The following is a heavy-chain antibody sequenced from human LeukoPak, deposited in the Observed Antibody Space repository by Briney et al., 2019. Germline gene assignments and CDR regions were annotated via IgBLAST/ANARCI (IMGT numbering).Heavy chain of an antibody. D-gene: IGHD2-2*01. CDR1: GFTFSSYS. V-gene: IGHV3-21*01. Sequence: GGSLRLSCAASGFTFSSYSMNWVRQAPGKGLEWVSSISSSSSYIYYADSVKGRFTISRDNAKNSLYLQMNSLRAEDTAVYYCARDRDPGYCSSTSCYSIHHNWFDPWGQGTLVTVSS. J-gene: IGHJ5*02. CDR3: ARDRDPGYCSSTSCYSIHHNWFDP. CDR2: ISSSSSYI.